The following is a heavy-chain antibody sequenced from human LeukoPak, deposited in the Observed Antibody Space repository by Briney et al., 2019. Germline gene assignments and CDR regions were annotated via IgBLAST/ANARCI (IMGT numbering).Heavy chain of an antibody. CDR1: GFTFSSYG. CDR2: IWYDGSNK. D-gene: IGHD3-22*01. CDR3: ARGNVYYYDSSGPTLGDAFDI. J-gene: IGHJ3*02. V-gene: IGHV3-33*01. Sequence: PGGSLRLSCAAPGFTFSSYGMHWVREAPGKGLEWVAVIWYDGSNKYYVDSVKGRFTISRDNSKNTLYLQMNSLRAEDTAVYYCARGNVYYYDSSGPTLGDAFDIWGQGTMVTVSS.